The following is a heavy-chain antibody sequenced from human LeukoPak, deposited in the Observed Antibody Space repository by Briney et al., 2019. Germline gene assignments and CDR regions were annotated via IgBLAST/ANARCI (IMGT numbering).Heavy chain of an antibody. V-gene: IGHV4-59*01. CDR3: ARAEAKADYYFDY. CDR1: GGSISSYY. Sequence: PSETLSLTCTVSGGSISSYYWSWIRQPAGKGLEWIGYIYYSGSTNYNPSLKSRVTISVDTSKNQFSLKLSSVTAADTAVYYCARAEAKADYYFDYWGQGTLVTVSS. CDR2: IYYSGST. J-gene: IGHJ4*02.